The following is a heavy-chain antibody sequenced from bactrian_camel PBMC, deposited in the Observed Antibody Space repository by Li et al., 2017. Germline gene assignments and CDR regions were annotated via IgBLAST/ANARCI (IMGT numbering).Heavy chain of an antibody. J-gene: IGHJ4*01. V-gene: IGHV3S55*01. Sequence: VQLVESGGGSVQAGGSLRLSCAFDAYTPANVRMAWFRQAPGKEREGVAAIDSDDSTSYASSVRGRFTISKDNTKNTLYLQMNSLKPEDTAMYYCGTNKWCRGSACCNTDFSDWGQGTQVTVSS. D-gene: IGHD2*01. CDR1: AYTPANVR. CDR2: IDSDDST. CDR3: GTNKWCRGSACCNTDFSD.